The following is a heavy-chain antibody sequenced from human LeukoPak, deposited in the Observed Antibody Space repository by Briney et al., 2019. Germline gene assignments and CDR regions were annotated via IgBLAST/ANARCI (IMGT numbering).Heavy chain of an antibody. Sequence: GESLKISCTTSGYSFSSSWIGWVRQMPGKGLEWMGNINPRDSDTRDGPSFHGQVTMSVDKSVSTAYLQWSSLKASDTAMYYCARRRDYSNSFDYWGQGTLVTVSS. J-gene: IGHJ4*02. CDR1: GYSFSSSW. V-gene: IGHV5-51*01. D-gene: IGHD4-11*01. CDR3: ARRRDYSNSFDY. CDR2: INPRDSDT.